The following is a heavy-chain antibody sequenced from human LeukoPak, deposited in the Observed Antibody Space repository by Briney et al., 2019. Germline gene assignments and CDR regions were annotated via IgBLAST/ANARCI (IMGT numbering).Heavy chain of an antibody. CDR3: ARDRGVMATGRHDAFDI. CDR1: GYTFTSYY. Sequence: ASVKVSCKASGYTFTSYYMHWVRQAPGQGLEWMGIINPSGGSTSYAQKFQGRVTMTRDMSTSTVYMELSSLRSEDTAVYYCARDRGVMATGRHDAFDIWGQGTMVTVSS. J-gene: IGHJ3*02. CDR2: INPSGGST. D-gene: IGHD3-10*01. V-gene: IGHV1-46*01.